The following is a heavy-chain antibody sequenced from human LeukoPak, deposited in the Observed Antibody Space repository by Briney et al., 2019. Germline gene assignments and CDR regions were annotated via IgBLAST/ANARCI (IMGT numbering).Heavy chain of an antibody. CDR1: GYTFTSYG. Sequence: ASVKVSCKASGYTFTSYGISWVRQAPGQGLEWMGWISAYNGNTNYAQKLQGRVTMTTDTSTSTAYMELRSLRSDDTAVYYCARAYSGGYSSSWYSYYYYYMDVWGKGTTVTVSS. CDR3: ARAYSGGYSSSWYSYYYYYMDV. V-gene: IGHV1-18*01. J-gene: IGHJ6*03. CDR2: ISAYNGNT. D-gene: IGHD6-13*01.